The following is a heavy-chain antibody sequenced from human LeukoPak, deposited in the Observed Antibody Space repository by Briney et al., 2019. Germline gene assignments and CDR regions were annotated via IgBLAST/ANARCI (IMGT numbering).Heavy chain of an antibody. CDR3: ARDTSFNYGMQAMDA. CDR1: VFTFDNYA. D-gene: IGHD3-10*01. J-gene: IGHJ6*02. CDR2: IRGSGVNT. V-gene: IGHV3-23*01. Sequence: GSLRLSCAASVFTFDNYAMNWVRQAPGKGLEWVSGIRGSGVNTYYGDSVKGRFTISRDNSKNTLYLQMNSLRGEDTAMYYCARDTSFNYGMQAMDAWGQGTTVSVSS.